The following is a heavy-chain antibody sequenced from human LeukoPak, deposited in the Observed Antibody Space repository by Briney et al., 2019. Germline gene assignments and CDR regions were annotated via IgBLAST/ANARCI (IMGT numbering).Heavy chain of an antibody. D-gene: IGHD3-3*01. CDR1: GYTFTGYY. CDR2: INPNSGGT. CDR3: ARGSIFGVVPFDY. V-gene: IGHV1-2*02. Sequence: ASVKVSCKASGYTFTGYYMHWVRQAPGQGLEWMGWINPNSGGTNYAQKFQGRVTMTRGTSISTAYMELSRLRSDDTAVYYCARGSIFGVVPFDYWGQGTLVTVSS. J-gene: IGHJ4*02.